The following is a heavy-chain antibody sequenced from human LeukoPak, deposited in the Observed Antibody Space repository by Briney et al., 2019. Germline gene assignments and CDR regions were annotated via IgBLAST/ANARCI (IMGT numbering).Heavy chain of an antibody. D-gene: IGHD2/OR15-2a*01. CDR3: ARVNRFYLRTQPAGYDI. J-gene: IGHJ3*02. CDR1: GYNYRDYY. Sequence: ASVKVSCKASGYNYRDYYIHWVRHAPGQGLEWMGWINPHSGGTRYAPKFPGRVTMSSDTAINTAYMELRRLRSDDTAVFYCARVNRFYLRTQPAGYDIWGQGTRVTVSS. V-gene: IGHV1-2*02. CDR2: INPHSGGT.